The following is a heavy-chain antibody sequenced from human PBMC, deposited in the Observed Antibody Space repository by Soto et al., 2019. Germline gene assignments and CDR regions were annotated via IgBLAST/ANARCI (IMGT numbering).Heavy chain of an antibody. CDR2: INPTGGST. Sequence: QVQLVQSGAEVKXPGASVKVSCKASGYTFTNYYIHWVRQAPGQGLEWMGIINPTGGSTNYAQKFQGRVTLTMDTSTSTVYMELSSLRFEDTAVYYCARDLAAADYWGQGTLVTVSS. V-gene: IGHV1-46*01. CDR3: ARDLAAADY. CDR1: GYTFTNYY. D-gene: IGHD6-13*01. J-gene: IGHJ4*02.